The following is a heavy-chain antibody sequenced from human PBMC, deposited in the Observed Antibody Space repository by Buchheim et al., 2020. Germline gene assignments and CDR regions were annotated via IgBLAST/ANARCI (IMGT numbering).Heavy chain of an antibody. CDR3: AREGVGGSYLYYYYYGMDV. D-gene: IGHD1-26*01. V-gene: IGHV4-59*01. J-gene: IGHJ6*02. CDR1: GGSISSYY. CDR2: IYYSGST. Sequence: QLQLQESGPGLVKPSETLSLTCTVSGGSISSYYWSWIRQPPGKGLEWIGYIYYSGSTNYNPSLKSRVTISVDTSKNQFSLKLSSVTAADTAVYYCAREGVGGSYLYYYYYGMDVWGQGTT.